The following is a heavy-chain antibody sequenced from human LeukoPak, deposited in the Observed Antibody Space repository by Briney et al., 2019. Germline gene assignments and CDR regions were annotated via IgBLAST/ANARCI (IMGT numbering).Heavy chain of an antibody. V-gene: IGHV4-39*01. Sequence: GSLRLSCAASGFTFSTYSMNWVRQPPGKGLEWIGSIYYSGSTYYNPSLKSRVTISIDTSKNQFSLKLSSVTAADTAVYYCARSVGGYYGSGTGYYFDYWGQGTLVTVSS. CDR2: IYYSGST. J-gene: IGHJ4*02. CDR1: GFTFSTYSMN. D-gene: IGHD3-10*01. CDR3: ARSVGGYYGSGTGYYFDY.